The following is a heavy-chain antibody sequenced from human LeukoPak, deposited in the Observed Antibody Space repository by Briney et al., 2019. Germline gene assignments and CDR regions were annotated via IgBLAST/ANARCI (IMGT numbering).Heavy chain of an antibody. CDR1: GFTFSSYA. CDR3: AKSHSSGDDY. V-gene: IGHV3-23*01. Sequence: GGSLRLSCAASGFTFSSYAMSWVRQAPGKGLEWVSAISGSGGSTYYADSVKGRFTIPRDNAKNSLYLQMNSLRAEDTALYYCAKSHSSGDDYWGQGTLVTVSS. CDR2: ISGSGGST. J-gene: IGHJ4*02. D-gene: IGHD6-19*01.